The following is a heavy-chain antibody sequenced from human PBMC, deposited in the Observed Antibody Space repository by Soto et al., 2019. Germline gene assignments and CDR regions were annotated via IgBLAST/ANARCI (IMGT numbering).Heavy chain of an antibody. V-gene: IGHV1-2*02. CDR3: ATSISWYKDCFDP. CDR1: GYTFTGYY. D-gene: IGHD6-13*01. CDR2: INPNTGGT. J-gene: IGHJ5*02. Sequence: ASVKVSCKSSGYTFTGYYIHWVRQAPGQGLEWMGWINPNTGGTSYAQNFQGRVTLTRDTSISTAYMELASLRSDDTAVYFCATSISWYKDCFDPWGPGTLVTVSS.